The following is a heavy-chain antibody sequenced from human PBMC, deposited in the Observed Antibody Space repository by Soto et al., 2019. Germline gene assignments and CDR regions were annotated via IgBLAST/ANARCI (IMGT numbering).Heavy chain of an antibody. CDR3: ARGRGGWGRSRIYFDY. Sequence: ASETLSLTCAVYGGSFSGYYWSWIRQPPGKGLGWIGEINHSGSTNYNPSLKSRVTISVDTSKNQFSLKLSSVTAADTAVYYCARGRGGWGRSRIYFDYWGQGTLVTVSS. J-gene: IGHJ4*02. V-gene: IGHV4-34*01. CDR1: GGSFSGYY. CDR2: INHSGST. D-gene: IGHD3-16*01.